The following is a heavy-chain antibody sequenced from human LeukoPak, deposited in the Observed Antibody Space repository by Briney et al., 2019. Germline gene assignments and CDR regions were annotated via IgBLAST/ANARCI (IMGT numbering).Heavy chain of an antibody. CDR1: GFTLSSYG. J-gene: IGHJ4*02. CDR3: AKDSSQDGSHIDY. D-gene: IGHD5-24*01. V-gene: IGHV3-30*02. Sequence: GGSLRLSCAASGFTLSSYGMHWVRQAPGKGLEWVAFIRYDGINKYYDASVKGRFTISRENSKKMLYLQMNSLRAEDTAVYYCAKDSSQDGSHIDYWGQGTLVTVSS. CDR2: IRYDGINK.